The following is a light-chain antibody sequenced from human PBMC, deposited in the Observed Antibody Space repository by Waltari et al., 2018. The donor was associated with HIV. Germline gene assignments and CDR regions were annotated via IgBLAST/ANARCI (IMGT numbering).Light chain of an antibody. Sequence: QTVVTQAPSLTVSPGETVTLPCASSTGAVTSLNYPNWFQQRPGQAPRPLIYNTNNKHSWTPARFSGSLPGGKAALTLSGAQPEDAADYFCLLYYAGTWVFGGGTKLTVL. CDR1: TGAVTSLNY. V-gene: IGLV7-43*01. J-gene: IGLJ3*02. CDR2: NTN. CDR3: LLYYAGTWV.